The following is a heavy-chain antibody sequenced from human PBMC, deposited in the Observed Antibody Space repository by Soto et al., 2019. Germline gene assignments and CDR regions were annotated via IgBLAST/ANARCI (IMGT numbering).Heavy chain of an antibody. CDR1: GYTFTSYG. CDR2: ISAYNGNT. CDR3: ARDRGPYCSGGSCIYYYYYYMDV. Sequence: ASVKVSCKASGYTFTSYGISWVRQAPGQGLEWMGWISAYNGNTNYAQKLQGRVTMTTDTSTSTAYMELRSLRSDDTAVYYCARDRGPYCSGGSCIYYYYYYMDVWGKGTTVTVSS. V-gene: IGHV1-18*01. J-gene: IGHJ6*03. D-gene: IGHD2-15*01.